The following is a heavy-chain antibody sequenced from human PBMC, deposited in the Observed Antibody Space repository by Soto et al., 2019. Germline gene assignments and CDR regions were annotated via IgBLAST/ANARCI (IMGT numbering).Heavy chain of an antibody. CDR2: ISSSSSYI. Sequence: PGGSLRLSCAASGFTFSSYSMNWVRQAPGKGLEWVSSISSSSSYIYYADSVKCRFTISRDNAKNSLYLQMNSLRAEDTAVYYCARDNYGDYGTPIDYWGQGTLVTVSS. J-gene: IGHJ4*02. D-gene: IGHD4-17*01. V-gene: IGHV3-21*01. CDR3: ARDNYGDYGTPIDY. CDR1: GFTFSSYS.